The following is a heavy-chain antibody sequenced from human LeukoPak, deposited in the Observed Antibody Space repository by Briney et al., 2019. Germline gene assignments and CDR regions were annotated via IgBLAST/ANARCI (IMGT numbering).Heavy chain of an antibody. CDR2: INHSGST. CDR3: ARYSSSWSDYYYYYMDV. Sequence: SETLSLTCVVYGGSFSAYYWTWIRQPPGKGLEWIGEINHSGSTNYNPSLKSRVTISVDTSKNQFSLKLSSVTAADTAVYYCARYSSSWSDYYYYYMDVWGKGTTVTVSS. D-gene: IGHD6-13*01. CDR1: GGSFSAYY. V-gene: IGHV4-34*01. J-gene: IGHJ6*03.